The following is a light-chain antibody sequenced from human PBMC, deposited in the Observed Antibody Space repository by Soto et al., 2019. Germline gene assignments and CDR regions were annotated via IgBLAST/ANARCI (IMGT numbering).Light chain of an antibody. J-gene: IGLJ1*01. CDR1: SSNIGAGYD. CDR3: QSYDSSLSGFYV. Sequence: QSVLTQPPSVSGAPGQRVTISCTGSSSNIGAGYDVHWYQQLPGTAPKVLIFGNHNRPSGVPDRFSGSKSGTSASLAITGLQAEDEADYYCQSYDSSLSGFYVFGTGTKVTVL. V-gene: IGLV1-40*01. CDR2: GNH.